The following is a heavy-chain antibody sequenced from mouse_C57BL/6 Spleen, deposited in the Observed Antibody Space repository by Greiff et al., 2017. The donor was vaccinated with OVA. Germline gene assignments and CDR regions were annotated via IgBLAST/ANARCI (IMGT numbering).Heavy chain of an antibody. V-gene: IGHV1-50*01. CDR3: ASPYGSSSGYFDV. CDR2: IDPSDSYT. CDR1: GYTFTSYW. J-gene: IGHJ1*03. D-gene: IGHD1-1*01. Sequence: VQLQQSGAELVKPGASVKLSCKASGYTFTSYWMQWVKQRPGQGLEWIGEIDPSDSYTTYNQKFKGKATLTVDTSSSTAYMQLSSLTSEDSAVYYCASPYGSSSGYFDVWGTGTTVTVSS.